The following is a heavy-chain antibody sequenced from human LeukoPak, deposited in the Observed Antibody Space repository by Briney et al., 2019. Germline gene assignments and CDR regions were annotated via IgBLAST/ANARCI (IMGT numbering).Heavy chain of an antibody. D-gene: IGHD6-13*01. V-gene: IGHV1-46*01. CDR3: ARELAAAEDYPLNWFDP. Sequence: ASVNVSCKASGYTFTSYYMHWVRQAPGQGLEWMGIINPSGGSTSYAQKFQGRVTMTRDTSTSTVYMELSSLRSEDTAVYYCARELAAAEDYPLNWFDPWGQGTLVTVSS. J-gene: IGHJ5*02. CDR1: GYTFTSYY. CDR2: INPSGGST.